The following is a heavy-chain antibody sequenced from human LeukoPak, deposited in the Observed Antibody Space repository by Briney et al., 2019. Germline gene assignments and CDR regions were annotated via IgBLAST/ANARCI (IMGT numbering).Heavy chain of an antibody. CDR3: AKDLYSRSRGDFDY. CDR2: ISGSGGST. V-gene: IGHV3-23*01. Sequence: GGSLKLSCEASGFTFSRYGMSWVRQAPGKGLEWVSAISGSGGSTYYADSVKGRFTISRDNSKNTLYLQMNSLRAEDTAVYYCAKDLYSRSRGDFDYWGQGTLVTVSS. CDR1: GFTFSRYG. J-gene: IGHJ4*02. D-gene: IGHD6-13*01.